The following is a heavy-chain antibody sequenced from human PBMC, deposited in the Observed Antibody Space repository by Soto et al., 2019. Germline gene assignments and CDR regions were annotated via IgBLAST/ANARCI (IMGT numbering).Heavy chain of an antibody. V-gene: IGHV1-69*01. CDR1: GGTFSSYA. D-gene: IGHD3-22*01. CDR3: ARDLIIRAGDHDSSGLSDY. J-gene: IGHJ4*02. Sequence: QVQLVQSGAEVKKPGSSVKVSCKASGGTFSSYAISWVRQAPGQGLEWMGGIIPIFGTANYAQKFQGRVTITADESTSTAFMELSSLRSEDTAVYYCARDLIIRAGDHDSSGLSDYWGQGTLVTVSS. CDR2: IIPIFGTA.